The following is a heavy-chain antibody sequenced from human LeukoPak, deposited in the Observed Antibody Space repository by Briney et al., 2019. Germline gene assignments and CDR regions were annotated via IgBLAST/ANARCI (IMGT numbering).Heavy chain of an antibody. J-gene: IGHJ6*02. V-gene: IGHV1-8*01. Sequence: ASVKVSCKASGYTFTSYDINWVRQATGQGLEWMGWMNPNSGNTGYAQKFQGRVTMTRNTSISTAYMELSNLRSEDTAVYYCARGAGITIFGVDMDVWGQGTTVTVSS. CDR3: ARGAGITIFGVDMDV. CDR2: MNPNSGNT. D-gene: IGHD3-3*01. CDR1: GYTFTSYD.